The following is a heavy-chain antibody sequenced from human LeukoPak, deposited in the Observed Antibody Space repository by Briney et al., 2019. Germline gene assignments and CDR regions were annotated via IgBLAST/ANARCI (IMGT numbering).Heavy chain of an antibody. Sequence: GASVKVSCKASGYTFTGYYMHWVRQAPGQGLEWMGWINPNSGGTNYAQKFQGRVTMTRDASISTAYMELSRLRSDDTAVYYCARAGLGIVVVVAATTNWFDPWGQGTLVTVSS. CDR3: ARAGLGIVVVVAATTNWFDP. D-gene: IGHD2-15*01. V-gene: IGHV1-2*02. CDR2: INPNSGGT. CDR1: GYTFTGYY. J-gene: IGHJ5*02.